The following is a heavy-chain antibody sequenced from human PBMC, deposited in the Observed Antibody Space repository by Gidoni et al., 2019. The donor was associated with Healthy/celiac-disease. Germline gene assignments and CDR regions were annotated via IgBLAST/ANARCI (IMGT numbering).Heavy chain of an antibody. CDR3: AKSRHGDYFAAFDI. CDR1: GGSFSSSNW. CDR2: IYHSGST. Sequence: VQLQESGPGLVNPSGTLSLTCALSGGSFSSSNWWSWVRQPPGKGLEWIGEIYHSGSTNYNPSLKSRVTISVDKSKNQFSLKLSSVTAADTAVYYCAKSRHGDYFAAFDIWGQGTMVTVSS. D-gene: IGHD4-17*01. V-gene: IGHV4-4*02. J-gene: IGHJ3*02.